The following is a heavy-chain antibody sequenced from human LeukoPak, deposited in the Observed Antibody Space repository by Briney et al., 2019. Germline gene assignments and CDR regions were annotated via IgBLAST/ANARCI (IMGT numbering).Heavy chain of an antibody. CDR3: AKDPGGSYHAFDY. CDR2: ISGNGGYT. D-gene: IGHD1-26*01. CDR1: GLTFSSYA. V-gene: IGHV3-23*01. Sequence: GGSLRLSCAASGLTFSSYAMSWVRQAPGKGLEWSSAISGNGGYTYYADSVKGRFTISRDNSKNTLYLQMNSLRAEDTAVYYCAKDPGGSYHAFDYWGQGTLVTVSS. J-gene: IGHJ4*02.